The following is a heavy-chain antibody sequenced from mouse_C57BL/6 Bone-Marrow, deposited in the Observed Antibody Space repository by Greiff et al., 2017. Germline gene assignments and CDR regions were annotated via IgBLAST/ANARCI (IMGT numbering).Heavy chain of an antibody. Sequence: QVQLQQSGAELAKPGASVKLSCKASGYTFTSYWMHWVKQRPGQGLEWIGYINPSSGYTKYNQKFKDKATSTADKSSSTAYMQLSSLTYEDSAVYYCARGVRAWFAYWGQGTLVTVSA. J-gene: IGHJ3*01. CDR3: ARGVRAWFAY. V-gene: IGHV1-7*01. CDR2: INPSSGYT. CDR1: GYTFTSYW.